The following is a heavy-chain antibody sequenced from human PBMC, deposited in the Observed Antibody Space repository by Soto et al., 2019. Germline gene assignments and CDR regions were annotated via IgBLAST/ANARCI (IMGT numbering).Heavy chain of an antibody. CDR2: ISWDGGST. CDR1: GFTFDDYT. Sequence: GGSLRLSCAASGFTFDDYTMHWVRQAPGKGLEWVSLISWDGGSTYYADSVKGRFTISRDNSKNSLYLQMNSLRTEDTAVYYCAKNPSTAAEDYYGMDVWGQGTTVTVSS. V-gene: IGHV3-43*01. CDR3: AKNPSTAAEDYYGMDV. D-gene: IGHD6-13*01. J-gene: IGHJ6*02.